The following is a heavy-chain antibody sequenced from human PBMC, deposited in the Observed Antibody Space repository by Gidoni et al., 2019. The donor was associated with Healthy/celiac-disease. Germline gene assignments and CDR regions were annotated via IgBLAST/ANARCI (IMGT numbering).Heavy chain of an antibody. Sequence: QLQLQESGPGLVKPSETLSLTCTVPGGSISSSSYYWGWIRQPPGKGLEWIGSIYYSGSTYYNPSLKSRVTISVDTSKNQFSLKLSSVTAADTAVYYCARDRGSGGSCYSDWGQGTLVTVSS. V-gene: IGHV4-39*07. CDR2: IYYSGST. CDR3: ARDRGSGGSCYSD. J-gene: IGHJ4*02. D-gene: IGHD2-15*01. CDR1: GGSISSSSYY.